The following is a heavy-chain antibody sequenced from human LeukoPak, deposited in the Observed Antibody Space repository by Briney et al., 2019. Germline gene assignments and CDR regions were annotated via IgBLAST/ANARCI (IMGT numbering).Heavy chain of an antibody. J-gene: IGHJ6*02. CDR1: GFTFSSYG. CDR3: ARVVASNGMDV. CDR2: IWYDGSNK. D-gene: IGHD2-15*01. V-gene: IGHV3-33*01. Sequence: GGSLRLSCAASGFTFSSYGMHWVRQAPGKGLEWVAVIWYDGSNKYYADSVKGRFTISRDNSKNTLHLQMNSLRADDTAVYYCARVVASNGMDVWGQGTTVTVSS.